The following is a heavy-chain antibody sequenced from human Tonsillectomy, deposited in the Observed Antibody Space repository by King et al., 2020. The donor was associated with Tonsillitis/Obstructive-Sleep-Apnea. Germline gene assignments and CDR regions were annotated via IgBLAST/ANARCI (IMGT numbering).Heavy chain of an antibody. CDR2: SRPYNGDT. CDR1: GYTFTSYD. V-gene: IGHV1-18*01. Sequence: QLVQSGAEVKKPGASVKVSCKASGYTFTSYDITWVRQAPGQGLEWMGWSRPYNGDTNYAQKFQGRVTMTSDTSTSTAYMELRSLRSDDTAVYYCARDYYDSSGYYLGYFQHWGQGTLVTVSS. D-gene: IGHD3-22*01. J-gene: IGHJ1*01. CDR3: ARDYYDSSGYYLGYFQH.